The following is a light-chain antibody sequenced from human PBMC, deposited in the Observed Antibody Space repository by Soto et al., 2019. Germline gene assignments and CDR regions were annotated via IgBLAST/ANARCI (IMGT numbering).Light chain of an antibody. CDR2: EVS. J-gene: IGLJ1*01. CDR3: SSYTSSSIDYV. CDR1: SDDVGGYNY. V-gene: IGLV2-14*01. Sequence: QCVLTQPASVSGSPGQSITISCTGTSDDVGGYNYVSWYQQHPGKAPKLMIYEVSNRPSGVSNRFSGSKSGNTASLTISGLQAEDEADYYCSSYTSSSIDYVFGTGTKLTAL.